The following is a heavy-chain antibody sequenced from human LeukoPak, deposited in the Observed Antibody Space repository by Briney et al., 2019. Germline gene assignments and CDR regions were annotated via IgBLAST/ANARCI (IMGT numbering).Heavy chain of an antibody. J-gene: IGHJ4*02. CDR2: INPNSGGT. V-gene: IGHV1-2*02. D-gene: IGHD3-22*01. CDR3: ASRGWGYYDSSTTYYFDY. CDR1: GYTFTGYY. Sequence: GASVKVSCRASGYTFTGYYMHWVRQAPGQGLEWMGWINPNSGGTNYAQKFQGRVTMTRDTSISTAYMELSRLRSDDTAVYYCASRGWGYYDSSTTYYFDYWGQGTLVTVSS.